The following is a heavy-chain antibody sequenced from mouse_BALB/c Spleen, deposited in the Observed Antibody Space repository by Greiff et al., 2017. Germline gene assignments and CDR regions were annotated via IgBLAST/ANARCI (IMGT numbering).Heavy chain of an antibody. J-gene: IGHJ2*01. CDR1: GYTFTSYW. Sequence: DLVKPGASVKLSCKASGYTFTSYWINWIKQRPGQGLEWIGRIAPGSGSTYYNEMFKGKATLTVDTSSSTAYIQLSSLSSEDSAVYFCARGEDYWAYWGQGTTLTVSS. D-gene: IGHD1-1*01. V-gene: IGHV1S41*01. CDR3: ARGEDYWAY. CDR2: IAPGSGST.